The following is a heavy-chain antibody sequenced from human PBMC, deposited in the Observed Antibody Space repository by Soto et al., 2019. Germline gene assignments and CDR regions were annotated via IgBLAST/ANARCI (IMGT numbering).Heavy chain of an antibody. CDR1: GYTFTSYD. Sequence: ASVKVSCKASGYTFTSYDINWVRQATGQGFEYLGWMNPNSGNTGYVKKFQGRVTMTRDTSMSTAYMELSSLRSEDTAVYYRARHSHSSGSYWTRAGPSYYHDMDVWGQGTTVTVSS. CDR2: MNPNSGNT. D-gene: IGHD6-19*01. V-gene: IGHV1-8*01. J-gene: IGHJ6*02. CDR3: ARHSHSSGSYWTRAGPSYYHDMDV.